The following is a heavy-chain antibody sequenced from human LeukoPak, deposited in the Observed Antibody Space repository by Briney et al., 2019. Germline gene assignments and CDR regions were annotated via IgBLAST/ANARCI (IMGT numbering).Heavy chain of an antibody. CDR2: ISGSGGST. V-gene: IGHV3-23*01. J-gene: IGHJ5*02. Sequence: GGSLRLSCAASGFTFSSYAMSWVRQAPGKGLEWVSAISGSGGSTYYADSVKGRFTISRDNSKNTLYLQMNSLRAEDTAVYYCAKTLLAAMVNNWFDPWGQGTLVTVPS. D-gene: IGHD5-18*01. CDR3: AKTLLAAMVNNWFDP. CDR1: GFTFSSYA.